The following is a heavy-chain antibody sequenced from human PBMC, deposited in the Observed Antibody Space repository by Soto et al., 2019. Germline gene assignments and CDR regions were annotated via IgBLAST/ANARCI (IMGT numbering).Heavy chain of an antibody. CDR2: IDHSGST. CDR1: GGSIIISNW. D-gene: IGHD6-19*01. V-gene: IGHV4-4*02. CDR3: ARGGYRSGWSNWFDP. Sequence: QVQLQESGPGLVKPSGTLSLTCAVSGGSIIISNWWSWVRQPPGKGLGWIGEIDHSGSTNYNPSLKSRVTISVDQSKNKFSLNLSSVTAADTAVYYCARGGYRSGWSNWFDPWGQGTLVTVSS. J-gene: IGHJ5*02.